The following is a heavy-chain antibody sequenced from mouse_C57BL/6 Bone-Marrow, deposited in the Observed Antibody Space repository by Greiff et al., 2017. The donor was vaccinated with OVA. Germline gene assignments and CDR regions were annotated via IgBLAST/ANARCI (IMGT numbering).Heavy chain of an antibody. CDR1: GYTFTSYW. CDR3: ARDGDDLDY. D-gene: IGHD3-3*01. Sequence: QVQLQQPGAELVKPGASVKLSCKASGYTFTSYWMQWVKQRPGQGLEWIGEIDPADSYTNYNQKFKGKATLTVDTTSSTAYMQLSSLTSEDSAVYYCARDGDDLDYWGQGTTLTVSS. J-gene: IGHJ2*01. CDR2: IDPADSYT. V-gene: IGHV1-50*01.